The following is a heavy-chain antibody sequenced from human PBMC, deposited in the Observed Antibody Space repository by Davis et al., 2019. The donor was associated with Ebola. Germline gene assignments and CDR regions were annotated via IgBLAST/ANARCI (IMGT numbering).Heavy chain of an antibody. V-gene: IGHV1-46*01. CDR2: INPSGGST. D-gene: IGHD1-26*01. CDR1: GYTFTSYY. CDR3: ARGGGREDY. Sequence: AASVKVSCKASGYTFTSYYMHWVRQAPGQGLEWMGIINPSGGSTSYAQKFQGRVTMTTDTSTSTAYMELRSLRSDDTAVYYCARGGGREDYWGQGTLVTVSS. J-gene: IGHJ4*02.